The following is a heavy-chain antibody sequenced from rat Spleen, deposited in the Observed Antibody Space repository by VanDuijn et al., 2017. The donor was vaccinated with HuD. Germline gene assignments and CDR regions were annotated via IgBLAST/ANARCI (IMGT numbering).Heavy chain of an antibody. V-gene: IGHV5-17*01. J-gene: IGHJ4*01. D-gene: IGHD1-12*03. Sequence: EVQLVESGGGLVQPGSSLKVSCVASGFTFSDYAMAWVRQAPKKGLEWVATIIFDGRSTYYRYSVKGRFTFSRDNAKSTLYLQMDSLRSEDTATYYCARRSYYDGYYHEGWRMGYYVMDAWGQGASVTVSS. CDR3: ARRSYYDGYYHEGWRMGYYVMDA. CDR2: IIFDGRST. CDR1: GFTFSDYA.